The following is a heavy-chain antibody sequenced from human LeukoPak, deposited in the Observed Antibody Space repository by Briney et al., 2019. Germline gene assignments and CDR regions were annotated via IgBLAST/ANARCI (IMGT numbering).Heavy chain of an antibody. CDR1: GYTFTSYG. V-gene: IGHV1-18*01. D-gene: IGHD5-24*01. CDR3: ATGANGYNFDY. J-gene: IGHJ4*02. Sequence: ASVKVSCKASGYTFTSYGISWVRQAPGQGLEWMGWISAYNGNTNYAQKFQGRVTMTEDTSTDTAYMELSSLRSEDTAVYYCATGANGYNFDYWGQGTLVTVSS. CDR2: ISAYNGNT.